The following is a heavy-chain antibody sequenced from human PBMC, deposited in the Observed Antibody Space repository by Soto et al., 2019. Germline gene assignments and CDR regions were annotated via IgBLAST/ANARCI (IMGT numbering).Heavy chain of an antibody. CDR3: ARESTAMVSFDY. J-gene: IGHJ4*02. D-gene: IGHD5-18*01. CDR1: GFTVSRNY. Sequence: EVQLVETGGGLIQPGGSLRLSCAASGFTVSRNYMSWVRQAPGKGLEWVSVIYSGGSTYYADSVKGRFTISRDNSKNTLYLQMNSLRAEDTAVYYCARESTAMVSFDYWGQGTLVTVSS. V-gene: IGHV3-53*02. CDR2: IYSGGST.